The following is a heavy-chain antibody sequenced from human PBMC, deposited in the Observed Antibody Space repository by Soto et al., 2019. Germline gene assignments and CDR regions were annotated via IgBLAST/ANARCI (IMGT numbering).Heavy chain of an antibody. CDR2: IDLSESYT. J-gene: IGHJ4*02. Sequence: GESLKISCKVSGYSFASQWSSWVRQVPGKGQEWMGRIDLSESYTTYNPSFQGHVTFSADKSITTAYLQWRSLEASDTAIYYCATQGLTTYYFGYWGQGTLVTVSS. V-gene: IGHV5-10-1*01. CDR3: ATQGLTTYYFGY. CDR1: GYSFASQW.